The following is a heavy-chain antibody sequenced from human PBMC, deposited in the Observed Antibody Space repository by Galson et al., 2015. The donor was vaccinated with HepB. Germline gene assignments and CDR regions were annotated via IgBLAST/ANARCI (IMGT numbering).Heavy chain of an antibody. CDR2: TRNKANSYAT. CDR3: TRGCSGGHCNSGYGMDV. Sequence: SLRLSCAASGFTFSGSTIHWVRQASGKGLEWVGRTRNKANSYATAYAASVKGRFTISRDDSKNTAYLQMNSLKTEDTAVYFCTRGCSGGHCNSGYGMDVWGQGIPVIVS. J-gene: IGHJ6*02. D-gene: IGHD2-21*02. V-gene: IGHV3-73*01. CDR1: GFTFSGST.